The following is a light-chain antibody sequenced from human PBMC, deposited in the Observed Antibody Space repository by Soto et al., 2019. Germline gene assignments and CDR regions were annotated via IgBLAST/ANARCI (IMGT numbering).Light chain of an antibody. V-gene: IGKV1-17*01. CDR1: QGIGNA. J-gene: IGKJ4*01. CDR3: LQHNSYPLT. CDR2: AAS. Sequence: DIQMTQSPSSLSASVGYRVTITCRASQGIGNALGWYQQKPGIAPKRLIFAASSLQSGVPSRFSGSGSGTEFTLTISSLQPEDFATYYCLQHNSYPLTFGGGTKVDIK.